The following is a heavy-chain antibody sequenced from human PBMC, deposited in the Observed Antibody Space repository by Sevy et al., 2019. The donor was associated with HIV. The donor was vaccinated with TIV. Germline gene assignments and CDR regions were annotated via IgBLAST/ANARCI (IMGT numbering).Heavy chain of an antibody. Sequence: ETLSLTCTVSGGSISGYYWSWIRQPPGKGLEWIAYIYHSGSPNYNPSLRSRVTIAVDTSKNQFSLRLSSVTAADTAVYFCAREVSSGYYFYYMDVWGKGTAVTVSS. CDR3: AREVSSGYYFYYMDV. D-gene: IGHD1-26*01. J-gene: IGHJ6*03. V-gene: IGHV4-59*01. CDR2: IYHSGSP. CDR1: GGSISGYY.